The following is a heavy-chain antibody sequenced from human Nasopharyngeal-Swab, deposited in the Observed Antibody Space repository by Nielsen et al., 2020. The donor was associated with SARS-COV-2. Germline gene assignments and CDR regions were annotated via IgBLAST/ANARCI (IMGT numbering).Heavy chain of an antibody. CDR3: ARDRGGVYYYYGMDV. D-gene: IGHD3-10*01. J-gene: IGHJ6*02. CDR1: GGSISSSSYY. CDR2: IYYSGST. Sequence: SETLSLTCTVSGGSISSSSYYWGWIRQPPGKGLEWIGSIYYSGSTYYNPSLKSRVTISVDTSKNQFSLKLSSVTAADTAVYYCARDRGGVYYYYGMDVWGQGTTVTVSS. V-gene: IGHV4-39*02.